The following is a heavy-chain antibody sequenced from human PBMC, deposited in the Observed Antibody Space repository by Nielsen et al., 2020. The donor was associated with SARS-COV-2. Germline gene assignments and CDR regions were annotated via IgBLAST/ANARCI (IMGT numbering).Heavy chain of an antibody. Sequence: GGSLRLSCAASGFTFSSYAMHWVRQAPGKGLEWVAVISYDGSNKYYADSVKGRFTISRDNSKNTLYLQMNSLRAEDTAVYYCARSLTSKRNSHVGYSYGFGVFDIWGQGTMVTVSS. D-gene: IGHD5-18*01. CDR3: ARSLTSKRNSHVGYSYGFGVFDI. CDR1: GFTFSSYA. J-gene: IGHJ3*02. CDR2: ISYDGSNK. V-gene: IGHV3-30-3*01.